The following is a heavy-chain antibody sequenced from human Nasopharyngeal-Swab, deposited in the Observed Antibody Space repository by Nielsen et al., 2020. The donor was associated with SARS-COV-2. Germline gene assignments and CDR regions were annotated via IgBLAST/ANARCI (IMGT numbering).Heavy chain of an antibody. Sequence: GGSLRLSCAASGFIFNVYGMHWVRQAPGKGLEWVAFIRYDGRSKNYADSVKGRFTISRDNSKNTLYLQMNSLRAEDTAVYYCASSITMVRGVITVSGAFDIWGQGTMVTVSS. CDR2: IRYDGRSK. CDR1: GFIFNVYG. V-gene: IGHV3-30*02. J-gene: IGHJ3*02. CDR3: ASSITMVRGVITVSGAFDI. D-gene: IGHD3-10*01.